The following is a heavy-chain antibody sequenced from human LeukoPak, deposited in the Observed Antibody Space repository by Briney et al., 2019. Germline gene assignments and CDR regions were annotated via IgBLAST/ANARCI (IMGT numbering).Heavy chain of an antibody. J-gene: IGHJ3*02. CDR2: MNPNSGNT. CDR1: GYTFTNHD. V-gene: IGHV1-8*01. D-gene: IGHD1-26*01. CDR3: ARVPGATVAFDI. Sequence: ASVKVSCKTSGYTFTNHDINWVRQATGQGLEWMGWMNPNSGNTAYAQKFEGRVTMTRNTFISTAYMELSSLRSDDTAVYYCARVPGATVAFDIWGQGTMVTVSS.